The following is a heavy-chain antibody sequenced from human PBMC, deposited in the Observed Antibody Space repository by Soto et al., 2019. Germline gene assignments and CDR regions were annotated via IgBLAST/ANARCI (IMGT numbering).Heavy chain of an antibody. CDR2: IYYSGST. V-gene: IGHV4-39*01. CDR1: DGAIRGSSYH. CDR3: ATRLGGWNYFDY. J-gene: IGHJ4*02. Sequence: PSDTVSLTCTVSDGAIRGSSYHCGWIRQPPGEGLEWFGSIYYSGSTYYNPSLKSRVTISVDTSKNQFSLKLSSLTAADTAVYYCATRLGGWNYFDYWGQGTLVTVSS. D-gene: IGHD6-19*01.